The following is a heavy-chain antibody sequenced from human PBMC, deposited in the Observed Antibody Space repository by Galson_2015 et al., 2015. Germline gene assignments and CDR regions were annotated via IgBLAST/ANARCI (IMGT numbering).Heavy chain of an antibody. J-gene: IGHJ6*02. D-gene: IGHD3-10*01. V-gene: IGHV1-58*01. CDR3: AADRARNLAPGDYYYGMDV. Sequence: SCKASGFTFTSSAVQWVRQARGQRLEWIGWIVVGSGNTNYAQKFQERVTITRDMSTSTAYMELSSLRSEGTAVYYCAADRARNLAPGDYYYGMDVWGQGTTVTVSS. CDR1: GFTFTSSA. CDR2: IVVGSGNT.